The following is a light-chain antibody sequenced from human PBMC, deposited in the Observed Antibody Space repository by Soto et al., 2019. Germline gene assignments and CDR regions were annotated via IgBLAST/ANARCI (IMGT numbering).Light chain of an antibody. J-gene: IGKJ1*01. Sequence: DIQVTQSPSTLSSSVGDTVTITCRASQSISSWLAWYQQKPGKAPKLLIYDASSLESGVPSRFSGSGSGTEFTLTISSLQPDDFATYYCQQYNTYPWTFGQGTKVDI. V-gene: IGKV1-5*01. CDR2: DAS. CDR3: QQYNTYPWT. CDR1: QSISSW.